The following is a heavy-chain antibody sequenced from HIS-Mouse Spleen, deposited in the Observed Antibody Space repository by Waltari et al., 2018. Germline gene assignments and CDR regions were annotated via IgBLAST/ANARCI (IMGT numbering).Heavy chain of an antibody. Sequence: QLQLQESGPGLVKPSETLSLTCTVSGGSISSSSYYWGWIRQPPGKGLEWIGSIYYSGCTYYHPSLKSRVTISVDPSKNHFALKLGSVTAADTAVYYCAREIPYSSSWYDWYFDLWGRGTLVTVSS. CDR2: IYYSGCT. J-gene: IGHJ2*01. V-gene: IGHV4-39*07. CDR1: GGSISSSSYY. D-gene: IGHD6-13*01. CDR3: AREIPYSSSWYDWYFDL.